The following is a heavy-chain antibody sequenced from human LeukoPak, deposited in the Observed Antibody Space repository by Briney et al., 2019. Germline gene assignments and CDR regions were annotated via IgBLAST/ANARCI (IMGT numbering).Heavy chain of an antibody. CDR1: GFTFSSYA. J-gene: IGHJ6*02. V-gene: IGHV3-23*01. CDR2: ISGSGGST. D-gene: IGHD3-10*01. CDR3: AKSLWFGELLSAPYYYYGMDV. Sequence: GGSLRLSCAASGFTFSSYAMSWVRQAPGKGLEWVSAISGSGGSTYYADSVKGRFTISRDNSKNTLYLQMNSLRAEDTAVYYCAKSLWFGELLSAPYYYYGMDVWGQGTTVTVSS.